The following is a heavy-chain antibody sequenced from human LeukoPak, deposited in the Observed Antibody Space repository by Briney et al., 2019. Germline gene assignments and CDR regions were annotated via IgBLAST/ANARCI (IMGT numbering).Heavy chain of an antibody. CDR1: GFTFSSYE. Sequence: GGSLRPSCAASGFTFSSYEMNWVRQAPGKGLEWVSYISSSGSTIYYADSVKGRFTISRDNAKNSLYLQMNSLRAEDTAVYYCAELGITMIGGVWGEGTTVTISS. CDR3: AELGITMIGGV. V-gene: IGHV3-48*03. CDR2: ISSSGSTI. D-gene: IGHD3-10*02. J-gene: IGHJ6*04.